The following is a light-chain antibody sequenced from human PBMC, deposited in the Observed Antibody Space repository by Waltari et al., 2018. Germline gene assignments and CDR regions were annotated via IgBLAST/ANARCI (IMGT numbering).Light chain of an antibody. V-gene: IGLV4-69*01. Sequence: QLVLTQSPSASASLGASVKLTCTLSSGHSNFAIAWHQQQPEKGPRYLMKLRSDGSHSKGDRIPDRLSGCRSGAERYLPLSSLQSEDGADYYCQTWGTGIPVFGGGTKLAVL. CDR3: QTWGTGIPV. CDR1: SGHSNFA. CDR2: LRSDGSH. J-gene: IGLJ2*01.